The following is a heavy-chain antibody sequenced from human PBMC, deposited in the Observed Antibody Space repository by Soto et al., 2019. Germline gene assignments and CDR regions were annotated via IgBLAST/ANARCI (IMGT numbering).Heavy chain of an antibody. CDR3: AHSDPSDDFWSGSPFH. CDR1: GLSLSTSGVA. V-gene: IGHV2-5*02. J-gene: IGHJ4*02. Sequence: QITLKESGPTLVKPTQTLTLTCTFSGLSLSTSGVAVGWIRQPPGKTLEWLALIYWDDNNRYSPSLKNRLTVTKDTSKNQVVLIMTNMDPVDTGTYYCAHSDPSDDFWSGSPFHWGQGSQVTVSS. D-gene: IGHD3-3*01. CDR2: IYWDDNN.